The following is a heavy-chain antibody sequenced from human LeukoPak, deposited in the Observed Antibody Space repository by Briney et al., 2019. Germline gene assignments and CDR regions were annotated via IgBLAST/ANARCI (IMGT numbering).Heavy chain of an antibody. CDR2: ISGSGGST. J-gene: IGHJ4*02. CDR1: GFTFSSYA. CDR3: ASADYYYSSGYWMGFDY. Sequence: GGSLRLSCAASGFTFSSYAMSWVRQAPGKGLEWVSAISGSGGSTYYADSVKGRFTISRDNSKNTLYLQMNSLRAEDTDVYYCASADYYYSSGYWMGFDYWGQGTLVTVSS. V-gene: IGHV3-23*01. D-gene: IGHD3-22*01.